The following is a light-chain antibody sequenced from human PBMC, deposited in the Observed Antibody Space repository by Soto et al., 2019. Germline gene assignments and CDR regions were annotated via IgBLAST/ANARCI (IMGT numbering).Light chain of an antibody. Sequence: QSALTQPASVSGSPGQSITISCTGTSSDIGDYNYVSWYQQHPGKAPKLIIYEVSNRPSGVSNRFSGSKSGNTASLTISGLQAEDEADYYCSSYTRSRTLICGGGTKLTVL. CDR3: SSYTRSRTLI. CDR2: EVS. CDR1: SSDIGDYNY. V-gene: IGLV2-14*01. J-gene: IGLJ2*01.